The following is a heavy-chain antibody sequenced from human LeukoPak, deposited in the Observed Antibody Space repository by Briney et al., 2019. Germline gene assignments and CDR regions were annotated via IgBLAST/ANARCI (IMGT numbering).Heavy chain of an antibody. Sequence: PGGSLRLSCAASGFTFSNYYMSWIRQAPGKGLEWVSYISSSGSYTYYADSVKGRFTISRDNAKNSLYLQMNSLRAEDTAVYYCARGGSSWYYFDYWGQGNLVTVSS. CDR1: GFTFSNYY. J-gene: IGHJ4*02. V-gene: IGHV3-11*05. CDR2: ISSSGSYT. D-gene: IGHD6-13*01. CDR3: ARGGSSWYYFDY.